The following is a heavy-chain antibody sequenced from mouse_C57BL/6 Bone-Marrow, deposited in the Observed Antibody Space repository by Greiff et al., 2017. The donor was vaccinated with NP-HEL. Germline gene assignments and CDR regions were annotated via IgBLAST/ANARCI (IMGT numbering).Heavy chain of an antibody. CDR2: INPGSGGT. V-gene: IGHV1-54*01. J-gene: IGHJ2*01. CDR3: ARRTTVGDY. Sequence: VQLQQSGAELVRPGTSVKVSCKASGYAFTNYLIEWVKQRPGQGLEWIGVINPGSGGTNYNEKFKGKATLTADKSSSTAYMQLSSLTSEDSAVYFCARRTTVGDYGGQGTTLTVSS. CDR1: GYAFTNYL. D-gene: IGHD1-1*01.